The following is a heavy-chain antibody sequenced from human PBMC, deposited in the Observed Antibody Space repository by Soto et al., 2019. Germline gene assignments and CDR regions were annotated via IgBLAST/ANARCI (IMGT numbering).Heavy chain of an antibody. CDR2: IYHSGST. V-gene: IGHV4-30-2*01. CDR3: ARAHYGDYGYGMDV. CDR1: GGSISSGGYS. D-gene: IGHD4-17*01. J-gene: IGHJ6*02. Sequence: QLQLQESGSGLVKPSQTLSLTCAVSGGSISSGGYSWSWIRQPPGKGLEWIGYIYHSGSTYYNPSLKSRVTLSVDRSKNQFSLKLSSVTAADTAVYSCARAHYGDYGYGMDVWGQGTTVTVSS.